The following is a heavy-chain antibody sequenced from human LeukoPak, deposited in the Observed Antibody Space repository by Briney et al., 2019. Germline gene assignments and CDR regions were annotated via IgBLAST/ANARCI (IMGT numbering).Heavy chain of an antibody. Sequence: GGSLRLSCAASGFTFSSYWMSWVRQAPGKGLEWVANIKQDGSEKYYVDSVKGRLTISRDNAKNSLYLQMNSLRADDTAVYYCAKDPYYYGSGSGPYFQHWGQGTLVTVSS. D-gene: IGHD3-10*01. CDR2: IKQDGSEK. V-gene: IGHV3-7*03. J-gene: IGHJ1*01. CDR3: AKDPYYYGSGSGPYFQH. CDR1: GFTFSSYW.